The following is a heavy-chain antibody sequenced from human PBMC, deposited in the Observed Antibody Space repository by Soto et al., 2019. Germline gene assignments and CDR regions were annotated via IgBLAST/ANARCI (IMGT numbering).Heavy chain of an antibody. CDR3: ARLLLPSNYYYYGMDV. V-gene: IGHV1-2*02. CDR2: INPNSGGT. Sequence: ASVKVSCKASGYTFTGYYMHWVRQAPGQGLEWMGWINPNSGGTNYAQKFQGRVTMTRDTSISTAYMELSRLRSHDTAVYYCARLLLPSNYYYYGMDVWGQGTTVTVSS. CDR1: GYTFTGYY. D-gene: IGHD2-15*01. J-gene: IGHJ6*02.